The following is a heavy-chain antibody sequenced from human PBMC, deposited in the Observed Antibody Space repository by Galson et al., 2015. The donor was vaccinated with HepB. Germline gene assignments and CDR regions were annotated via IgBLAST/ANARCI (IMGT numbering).Heavy chain of an antibody. V-gene: IGHV3-15*01. CDR2: IKSKTDGETT. J-gene: IGHJ5*02. D-gene: IGHD2-8*02. CDR3: TTDVYYSTYWSWLDP. CDR1: GFPFNNAW. Sequence: SLRLSCAASGFPFNNAWMTWVRQAPGMGLEWVGRIKSKTDGETTGYAAPVKGRFTISRDDSKNRLYLQMNSLKTEDTAVYYCTTDVYYSTYWSWLDPWGQGTLVTVSS.